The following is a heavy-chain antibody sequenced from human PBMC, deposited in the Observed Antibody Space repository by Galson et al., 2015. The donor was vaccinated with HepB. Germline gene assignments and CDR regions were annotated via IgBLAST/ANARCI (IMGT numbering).Heavy chain of an antibody. CDR2: INPNSGGT. V-gene: IGHV1-2*06. CDR3: AREQAAAGLLRKDWYFDL. D-gene: IGHD6-13*01. Sequence: SVKVSCKASGYTFTGYYMHWVRQAPGQGLEWMGRINPNSGGTNYAQRFQGRVTMTRDTSISTAYMELSRLRSDDTAVYYCAREQAAAGLLRKDWYFDLWGRGTLVTVSS. CDR1: GYTFTGYY. J-gene: IGHJ2*01.